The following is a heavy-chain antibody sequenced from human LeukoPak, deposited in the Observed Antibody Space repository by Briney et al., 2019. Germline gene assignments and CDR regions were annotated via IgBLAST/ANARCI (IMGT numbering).Heavy chain of an antibody. CDR2: IYYTEST. Sequence: SETLSLTCTVSGASIRSYYWGWIWQPPGQGLGWIGYIYYTESTSSNPSPNSRVPISVDTYKNKSSLQLSSVSATATDLTFYARDSGSCYPDYWGQGTVVTVSS. CDR3: ARDSGSCYPDY. J-gene: IGHJ4*02. D-gene: IGHD2-2*01. CDR1: GASIRSYY. V-gene: IGHV4-59*01.